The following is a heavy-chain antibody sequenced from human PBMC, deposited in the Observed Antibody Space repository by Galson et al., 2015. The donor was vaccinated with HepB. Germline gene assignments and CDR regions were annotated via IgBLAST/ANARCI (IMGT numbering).Heavy chain of an antibody. D-gene: IGHD2-21*02. CDR2: INAGNGNT. V-gene: IGHV1-3*01. CDR3: AREFAVTAANYYYYYMDV. CDR1: GYTFTSYA. Sequence: SCKASGYTFTSYAMHWARQAPGQRLEWMGWINAGNGNTKYSQKFQGRVTITRDTSASTAYMELSSLRSEDTAVYYCAREFAVTAANYYYYYMDVWGKGTTVTVSS. J-gene: IGHJ6*03.